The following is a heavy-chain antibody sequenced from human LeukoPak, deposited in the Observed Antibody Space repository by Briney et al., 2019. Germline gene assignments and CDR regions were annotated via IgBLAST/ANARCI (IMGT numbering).Heavy chain of an antibody. CDR3: ARDHLGSPTPRMDV. D-gene: IGHD1-26*01. V-gene: IGHV4-59*01. CDR2: IYYSGST. J-gene: IGHJ6*02. CDR1: GGSISSYY. Sequence: PSETLSLTCTVSGGSISSYYWSWIRQPPGKGLEWIGYIYYSGSTNYNPSLKSRVTISVDTSKNQFSLKLSSVTAADTAVYYCARDHLGSPTPRMDVWGQGTTVTVSS.